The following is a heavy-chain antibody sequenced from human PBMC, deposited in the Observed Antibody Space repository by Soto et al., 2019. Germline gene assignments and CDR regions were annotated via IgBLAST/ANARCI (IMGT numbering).Heavy chain of an antibody. D-gene: IGHD4-4*01. V-gene: IGHV4-31*03. CDR3: VSDQGRWPTVSPYYYYYGMDV. CDR1: GGSISSGGYY. Sequence: PSETLSLTCTVSGGSISSGGYYWSWIRQHPGKGLEWIGYIYYSGSTYYNPSLKSRVTISVDTSKNQFSLKLSSVTAADTAVYYCVSDQGRWPTVSPYYYYYGMDVWGQGTTVTVSS. J-gene: IGHJ6*02. CDR2: IYYSGST.